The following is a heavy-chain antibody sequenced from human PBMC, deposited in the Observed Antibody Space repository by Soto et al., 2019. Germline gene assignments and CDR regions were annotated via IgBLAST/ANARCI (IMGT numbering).Heavy chain of an antibody. CDR3: AREPTTAGTVNWFDP. Sequence: VQLQESGPGLVKPSETLSLICTVSGGSISSDYLSWIRQPAGKGLEWIGRVYTSWYSNSNPSLKSRVTMSVDTSMKQCSLNLSSVTAADTAVYDCAREPTTAGTVNWFDPWGQGTLVTVSS. CDR1: GGSISSDY. CDR2: VYTSWYS. V-gene: IGHV4-4*07. J-gene: IGHJ5*02. D-gene: IGHD6-13*01.